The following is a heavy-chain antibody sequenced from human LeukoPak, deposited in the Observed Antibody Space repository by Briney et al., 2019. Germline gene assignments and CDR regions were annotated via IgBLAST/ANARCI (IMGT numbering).Heavy chain of an antibody. J-gene: IGHJ4*02. V-gene: IGHV1-18*01. CDR2: ISVKDGHT. CDR3: ARESYYDFWSGFRDY. CDR1: GYTFTNHG. Sequence: ASVKVSCKASGYTFTNHGISWVRQAPGQGLEWMGWISVKDGHTDYAQNYQGRVTMTTDTSTSTAHMELRSLRSDDTALYYCARESYYDFWSGFRDYWGQGTLVTVSS. D-gene: IGHD3-3*01.